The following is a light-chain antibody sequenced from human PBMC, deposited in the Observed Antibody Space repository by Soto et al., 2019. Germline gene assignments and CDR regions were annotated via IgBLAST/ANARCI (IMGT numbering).Light chain of an antibody. Sequence: QSALTQPPSASGSPGQSVTISCTGTSSDVGGYNFVSWYQQHPGKAPKFMIYEVSKRPSGVPDRFSGSKSGNTASLTVSGLRAEDEADYFCISYSGCLKWVFCGGTNLTVL. CDR2: EVS. CDR1: SSDVGGYNF. CDR3: ISYSGCLKWV. J-gene: IGLJ3*02. V-gene: IGLV2-8*01.